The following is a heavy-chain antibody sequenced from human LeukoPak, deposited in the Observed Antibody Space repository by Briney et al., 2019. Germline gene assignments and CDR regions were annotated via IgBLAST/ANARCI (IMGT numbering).Heavy chain of an antibody. CDR3: ARRANLLWFGELSRSNWFDP. Sequence: SETLSLTCVVYGGSFSGYFWSWIRQPPGKGLEWIGSIYYSGSTYYNPSLKSRLTISVDTSKNQFSLKLSSVTAADTAVYYCARRANLLWFGELSRSNWFDPWGQGTLVTVSS. CDR2: IYYSGST. J-gene: IGHJ5*02. V-gene: IGHV4-34*01. D-gene: IGHD3-10*01. CDR1: GGSFSGYF.